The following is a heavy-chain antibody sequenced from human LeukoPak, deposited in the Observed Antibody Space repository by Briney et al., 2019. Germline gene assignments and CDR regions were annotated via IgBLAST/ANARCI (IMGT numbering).Heavy chain of an antibody. Sequence: GGSLRLSCAASGFTFSSYWMSWVRQAPGKGLEWVANIKQDGSEKYYVDSVKGRFTISRDNAKNSLYLQMNSLRAGDTAVYYCARTIAAAGTRWFDPWGQGTLVTVSS. D-gene: IGHD6-13*01. J-gene: IGHJ5*02. CDR2: IKQDGSEK. V-gene: IGHV3-7*01. CDR3: ARTIAAAGTRWFDP. CDR1: GFTFSSYW.